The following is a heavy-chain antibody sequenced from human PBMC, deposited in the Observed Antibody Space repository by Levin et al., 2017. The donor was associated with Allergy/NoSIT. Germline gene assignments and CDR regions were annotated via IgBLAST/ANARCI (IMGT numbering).Heavy chain of an antibody. CDR2: ISGSSSYI. CDR1: GFTFSSYS. CDR3: ARDGVVDTAMVEDY. V-gene: IGHV3-21*01. D-gene: IGHD5-18*01. Sequence: GGSLRLSCAASGFTFSSYSMNWVRQAPGEGLEWVSSISGSSSYIYYAESLQGRFTISRDNAKNSLYLQMNSLRVEDTAVYYCARDGVVDTAMVEDYWGQGTLVTVSS. J-gene: IGHJ4*02.